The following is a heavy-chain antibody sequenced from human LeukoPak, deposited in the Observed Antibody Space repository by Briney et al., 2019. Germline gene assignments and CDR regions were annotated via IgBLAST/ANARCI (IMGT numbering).Heavy chain of an antibody. CDR1: GYTFTGYY. CDR2: INPNSGGT. CDR3: ARDDRYNWNYQVLYP. Sequence: ASVKVSCKASGYTFTGYYMHWVRQAPGQGLEWMGWINPNSGGTNYAQKFQGRVTMTRDTSISTAYMELSRLRSDDTAVYYCARDDRYNWNYQVLYPWGQGTLVTVSS. J-gene: IGHJ5*02. D-gene: IGHD1-7*01. V-gene: IGHV1-2*02.